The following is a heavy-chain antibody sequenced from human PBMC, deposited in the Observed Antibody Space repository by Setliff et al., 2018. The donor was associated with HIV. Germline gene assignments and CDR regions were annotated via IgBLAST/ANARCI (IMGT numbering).Heavy chain of an antibody. CDR3: ARGVKGIATTGKYYFDY. V-gene: IGHV1-2*06. CDR2: INPDSRGT. CDR1: GYAFSDYS. J-gene: IGHJ4*02. D-gene: IGHD6-13*01. Sequence: GASVKVSCKTSGYAFSDYSIHWVRQAPGQGLEWVGRINPDSRGTNYAQTFQGRVTMTRDTSANTAYMELSRLRSDDTAVFYCARGVKGIATTGKYYFDYWGQGTLVTAPQ.